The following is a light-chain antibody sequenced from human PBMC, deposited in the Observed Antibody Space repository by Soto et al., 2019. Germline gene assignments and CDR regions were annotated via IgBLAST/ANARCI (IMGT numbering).Light chain of an antibody. Sequence: QTVVTQPPSASGTPGQRVTISCSGSSSNIGSNTVNWYQQIPGTAPKLLIYSNNQRPSGVPDRFSGSKSGTSASLAISGLQAEDEADYYCAAWDDSLNKVVFGGGTKLTVL. V-gene: IGLV1-44*01. CDR1: SSNIGSNT. CDR2: SNN. CDR3: AAWDDSLNKVV. J-gene: IGLJ2*01.